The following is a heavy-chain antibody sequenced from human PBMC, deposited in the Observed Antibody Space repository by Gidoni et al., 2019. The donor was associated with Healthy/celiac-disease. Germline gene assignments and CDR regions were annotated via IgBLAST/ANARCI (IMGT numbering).Heavy chain of an antibody. D-gene: IGHD3-10*01. CDR2: INHSGST. CDR3: ARGASDGAPSRPIDY. J-gene: IGHJ4*02. V-gene: IGHV4-34*01. Sequence: QVQLQQRGAGLLKPSETLSLTCVVYGGSFSGYYWSWIRQPPGKGLEWIGEINHSGSTNYNPSLKSRVTISVDTSKNQFSLKLSSVTAADTAVYYCARGASDGAPSRPIDYWGQGTLVTVSS. CDR1: GGSFSGYY.